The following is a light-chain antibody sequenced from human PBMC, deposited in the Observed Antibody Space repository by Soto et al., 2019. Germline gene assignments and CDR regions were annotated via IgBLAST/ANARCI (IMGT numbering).Light chain of an antibody. CDR1: QSVLYSSNNKNY. CDR3: QQYDSTPWT. Sequence: DIVMTQSPDSLAVSLGERATINCKSSQSVLYSSNNKNYLAWYQQKPGQPPKLLIYWASTRESGVPDRFSGSGSGPDFTLTISSLQAEDVAVYYCQQYDSTPWTFGPGTKVEIK. V-gene: IGKV4-1*01. J-gene: IGKJ1*01. CDR2: WAS.